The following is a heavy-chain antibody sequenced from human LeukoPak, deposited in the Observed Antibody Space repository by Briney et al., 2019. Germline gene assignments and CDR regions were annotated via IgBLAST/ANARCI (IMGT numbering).Heavy chain of an antibody. D-gene: IGHD6-19*01. CDR1: GFTFDDYG. J-gene: IGHJ4*02. Sequence: GGSLRLSCAASGFTFDDYGMSWVRQAPGKGLEWVSLISGSGGSTYYADSVKGRFTISRDNSKNTLYLQMNSLRAEDTALYYCAKDYSSGWYFFDYWGQGTLVTVSS. CDR3: AKDYSSGWYFFDY. CDR2: ISGSGGST. V-gene: IGHV3-23*01.